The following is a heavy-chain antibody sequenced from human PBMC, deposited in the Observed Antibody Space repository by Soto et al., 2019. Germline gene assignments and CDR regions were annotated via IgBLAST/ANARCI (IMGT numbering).Heavy chain of an antibody. CDR3: ARVRYCTNGVCYTSDYYGMDV. CDR1: GFTFSSYS. V-gene: IGHV3-21*01. D-gene: IGHD2-8*01. Sequence: EVQLVEAGGGLVKPGGSLRLSCAASGFTFSSYSMNWVRQAPGKGLEWVSSISSSISYIYYADSVKGRFTISRDNAKNSLYLQMNSLRAEDTAVYYCARVRYCTNGVCYTSDYYGMDVWGQGTTVTVSS. J-gene: IGHJ6*02. CDR2: ISSSISYI.